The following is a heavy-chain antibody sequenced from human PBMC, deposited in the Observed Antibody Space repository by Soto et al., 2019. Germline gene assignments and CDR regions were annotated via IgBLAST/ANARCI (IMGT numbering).Heavy chain of an antibody. CDR3: ARASSSSSAADY. CDR2: IYDSESA. V-gene: IGHV4-31*03. J-gene: IGHJ4*02. D-gene: IGHD6-6*01. Sequence: QVQLQESGPGLVKPSQTLSLTCSVSGESISSGGYYWSWIRHHPGKGLEWIGYIYDSESAYYNPSLKSRVTISMDTSKNHFAMTLSSVTAADTAVYYCARASSSSSAADYWCQGTLASVSS. CDR1: GESISSGGYY.